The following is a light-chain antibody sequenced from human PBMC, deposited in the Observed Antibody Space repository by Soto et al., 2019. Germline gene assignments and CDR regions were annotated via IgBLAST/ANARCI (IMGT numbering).Light chain of an antibody. CDR2: GAS. J-gene: IGKJ3*01. V-gene: IGKV3-20*01. CDR3: QQYGRSPLT. CDR1: QSVSSSY. Sequence: EVVLTQSPGTQSLSPGQRDNLSCRASQSVSSSYLAWYQQKPGQAPRLLIYGASSRATGIPDRFSGSGSGTDFTLTISRLEPEDFAVYYCQQYGRSPLTFGPGTKVDI.